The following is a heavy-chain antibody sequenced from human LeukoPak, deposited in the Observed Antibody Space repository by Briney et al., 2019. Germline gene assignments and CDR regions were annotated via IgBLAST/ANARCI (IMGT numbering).Heavy chain of an antibody. V-gene: IGHV3-23*01. Sequence: PGGSLRLSCAASGFTFSSYAMSWVRQAPGKGLEWVSAISGSGGSTYYADSVKGRFTISRDNSKNTLYLQMNSLRAEDTAVYYCARDLRRTLERRPYYYYYGMDVWGQGTTVTVSS. CDR3: ARDLRRTLERRPYYYYYGMDV. CDR1: GFTFSSYA. J-gene: IGHJ6*02. CDR2: ISGSGGST. D-gene: IGHD1-1*01.